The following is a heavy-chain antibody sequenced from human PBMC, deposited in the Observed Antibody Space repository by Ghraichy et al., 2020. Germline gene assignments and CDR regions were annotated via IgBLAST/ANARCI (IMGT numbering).Heavy chain of an antibody. CDR3: ARGREEGIVVVPAADDAFDI. Sequence: GGSLRLSCAASGFTFSSYSMNWVRQAPGKGLEWVSSISSSSSYIYYADSVKGRFTISRDNAKNSLYLQMNSLRAEDTAVYYCARGREEGIVVVPAADDAFDIWGQGTMVTVSS. J-gene: IGHJ3*02. CDR2: ISSSSSYI. D-gene: IGHD2-2*01. CDR1: GFTFSSYS. V-gene: IGHV3-21*01.